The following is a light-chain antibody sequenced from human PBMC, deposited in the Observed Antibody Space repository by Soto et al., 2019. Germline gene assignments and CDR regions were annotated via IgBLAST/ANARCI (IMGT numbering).Light chain of an antibody. V-gene: IGKV1-39*01. J-gene: IGKJ1*01. CDR3: QQSYSTPVT. Sequence: DIQMTQSPSSLSASVGDRVTITCRASQSISSYLNWYQQKPGKAPKLLIYAASSLQSGVPSRFSGSGSETDFTLTISSLQPEDFATYYCQQSYSTPVTFGQGTKV. CDR2: AAS. CDR1: QSISSY.